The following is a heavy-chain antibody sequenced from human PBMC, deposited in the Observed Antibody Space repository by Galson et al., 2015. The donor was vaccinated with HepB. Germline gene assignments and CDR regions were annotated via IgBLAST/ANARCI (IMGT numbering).Heavy chain of an antibody. J-gene: IGHJ2*01. CDR3: ARSPSAIIVTYFDV. Sequence: SETLSLTCSVSNGSIGRYHWSWIRQSPGKGLEWIGYIYQSGSTNYNPSLKSRVSMSVDTSKNQFSLRLASVTAADTAMYYCARSPSAIIVTYFDVWGRGIPVTVSS. V-gene: IGHV4-59*01. D-gene: IGHD1-26*01. CDR2: IYQSGST. CDR1: NGSIGRYH.